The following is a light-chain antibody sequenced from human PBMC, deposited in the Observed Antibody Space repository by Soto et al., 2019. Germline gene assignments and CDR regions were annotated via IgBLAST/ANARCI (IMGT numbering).Light chain of an antibody. CDR3: SSYAGSINLNV. V-gene: IGLV2-8*01. J-gene: IGLJ2*01. CDR1: STDVGGYNY. CDR2: EVS. Sequence: QSVLTQPPSASGSPGQSVTISCTGTSTDVGGYNYVSWYQQHPGKAPKLMIYEVSERPSGVPDRFSGSKSGNTASLTVSGLQAEDEADYYCSSYAGSINLNVFGGGTKVTVL.